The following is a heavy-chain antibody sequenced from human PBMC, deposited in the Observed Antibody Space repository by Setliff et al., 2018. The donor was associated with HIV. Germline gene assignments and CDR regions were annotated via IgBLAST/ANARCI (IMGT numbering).Heavy chain of an antibody. D-gene: IGHD1-26*01. J-gene: IGHJ6*03. CDR3: ARGYLISGTQKSYYMDV. Sequence: GASVKVSCKASGYIFTSYDINWVRQATGQGLEWMGWMNPNSGNTGYAQKFQGRVTITRDTSISTAYMELSSLRSEDTAVYYCARGYLISGTQKSYYMDVWGKGTTVTVSS. CDR2: MNPNSGNT. CDR1: GYIFTSYD. V-gene: IGHV1-8*03.